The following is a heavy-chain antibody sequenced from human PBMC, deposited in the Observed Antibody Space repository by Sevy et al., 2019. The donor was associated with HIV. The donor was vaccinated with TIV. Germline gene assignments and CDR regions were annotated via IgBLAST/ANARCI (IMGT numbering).Heavy chain of an antibody. CDR1: GFSLSNYA. Sequence: GGSLRLSYAASGFSLSNYAMSWVRQAPGKGLEWISTKTGSAGVTYYADSVKGRFTISRDNSKNTLFLQMNSLRAEDTALYYCAKGRIPSIGTLGPFDSWGQGTLVTVSS. CDR3: AKGRIPSIGTLGPFDS. D-gene: IGHD6-6*01. V-gene: IGHV3-23*01. CDR2: KTGSAGVT. J-gene: IGHJ4*02.